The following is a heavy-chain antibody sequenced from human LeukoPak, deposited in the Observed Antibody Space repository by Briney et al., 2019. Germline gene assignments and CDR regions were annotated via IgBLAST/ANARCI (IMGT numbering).Heavy chain of an antibody. CDR3: AARYSSSWYGG. V-gene: IGHV4-59*08. CDR1: GGSISSYY. CDR2: IYYSGST. D-gene: IGHD6-13*01. Sequence: SETLSLTCTVSGGSISSYYWSWIRQPPGKGLEWIGYIYYSGSTNYNPSLKSRVTISVDTSKNQFSLKLSSVTAADTAVYYCAARYSSSWYGGWGQGTLVTVSS. J-gene: IGHJ4*02.